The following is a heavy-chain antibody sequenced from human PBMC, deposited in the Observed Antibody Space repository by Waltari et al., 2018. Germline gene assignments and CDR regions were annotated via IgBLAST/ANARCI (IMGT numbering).Heavy chain of an antibody. CDR1: GFTFSSYG. V-gene: IGHV3-30*18. CDR2: RWYDGSNK. CDR3: AKASSYSSSRIDY. D-gene: IGHD6-6*01. Sequence: QVQLVESGGGVVQPGRSLRLSCAASGFTFSSYGMHWVRQAPGKGLEWVAVRWYDGSNKYYADSGKGRFTISRDNSKNTLYLQMNSLRAEDTAMYYCAKASSYSSSRIDYWGQGTLVTVSS. J-gene: IGHJ4*02.